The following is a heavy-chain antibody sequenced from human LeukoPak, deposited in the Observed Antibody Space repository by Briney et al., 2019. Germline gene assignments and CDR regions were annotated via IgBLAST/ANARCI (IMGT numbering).Heavy chain of an antibody. CDR1: GGSISSGGYY. J-gene: IGHJ4*02. Sequence: SETLSLTCTVSGGSISSGGYYWSWLRQHPGKGLEWIGYIYYSGSTYYNPSLKSRVTISVDTSKNQFSLKLSSVTAADTAVYYCARERNYYDSSGPRGGFDYWGQGTLVTVSS. V-gene: IGHV4-31*03. D-gene: IGHD3-22*01. CDR2: IYYSGST. CDR3: ARERNYYDSSGPRGGFDY.